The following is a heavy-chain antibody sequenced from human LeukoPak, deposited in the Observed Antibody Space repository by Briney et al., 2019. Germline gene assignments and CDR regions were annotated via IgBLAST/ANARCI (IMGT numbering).Heavy chain of an antibody. D-gene: IGHD3-16*02. Sequence: SVKVSCKASGGTFSSYAISWVRQAPGQGLEWMGRIIPIFGTANYAQKFQGRVTITTDESTSTAYMELSSLRSEDTAVYYCARELRLGELSFAFDYWGQGTLVTVSS. CDR2: IIPIFGTA. CDR3: ARELRLGELSFAFDY. V-gene: IGHV1-69*05. CDR1: GGTFSSYA. J-gene: IGHJ4*02.